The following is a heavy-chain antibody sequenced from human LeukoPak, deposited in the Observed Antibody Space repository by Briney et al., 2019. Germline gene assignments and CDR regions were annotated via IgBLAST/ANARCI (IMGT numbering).Heavy chain of an antibody. J-gene: IGHJ6*02. D-gene: IGHD5-18*01. Sequence: GGSLRLSCAASGFTFSSYAMHWVRQAPGKGPEWVAVISYDGSNKYYADSVKGRFTISRDNSKNTLYLQMNSLRAEDTAVYYCARDKQLWSRADPINYYYYGMDVWGQGTTVTVSS. CDR3: ARDKQLWSRADPINYYYYGMDV. CDR1: GFTFSSYA. V-gene: IGHV3-30-3*01. CDR2: ISYDGSNK.